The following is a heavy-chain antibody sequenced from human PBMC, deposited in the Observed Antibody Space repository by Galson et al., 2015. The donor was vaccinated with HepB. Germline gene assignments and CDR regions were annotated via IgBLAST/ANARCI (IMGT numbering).Heavy chain of an antibody. V-gene: IGHV3-23*01. J-gene: IGHJ4*02. CDR2: ITSSGGNS. CDR1: GFSFTRYA. D-gene: IGHD2-15*01. Sequence: SLRLSCAVSGFSFTRYATTWVRQAPGKGLEWVSSITSSGGNSYYTDSVKGRFTVSRDNSKNTLLLQLNSLRAEDTAMYLCAKDGIMVANNPYHFHYWGQGTLVTVSS. CDR3: AKDGIMVANNPYHFHY.